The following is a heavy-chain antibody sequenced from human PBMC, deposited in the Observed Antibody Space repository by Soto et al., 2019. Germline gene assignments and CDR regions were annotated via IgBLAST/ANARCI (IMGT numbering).Heavy chain of an antibody. D-gene: IGHD2-2*01. CDR2: IIPILGIA. Sequence: GASVKVSCQASGGTFSSYTISWVRQAPGQGLEWMGRIIPILGIANYAQKFQGRVTITADKSTSTAYMELSSLRSEDTAVYYCARDSVVVVPAAMGAFDIWGQGTMVTVSS. V-gene: IGHV1-69*04. J-gene: IGHJ3*02. CDR1: GGTFSSYT. CDR3: ARDSVVVVPAAMGAFDI.